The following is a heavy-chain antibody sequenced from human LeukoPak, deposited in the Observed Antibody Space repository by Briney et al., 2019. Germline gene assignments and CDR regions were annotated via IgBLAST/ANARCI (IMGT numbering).Heavy chain of an antibody. D-gene: IGHD2-2*01. CDR3: ARGFDIVVVPAALGPRRYWFDT. CDR1: GYTFTSYD. CDR2: MNPNSGNT. V-gene: IGHV1-8*01. J-gene: IGHJ5*02. Sequence: ASVKVSCKASGYTFTSYDINWVRQATGQGLEWMGWMNPNSGNTGYAQKFQGRVTMTRNTSISTAYMELSSLRSEDTAVYYCARGFDIVVVPAALGPRRYWFDTWGQGTLVTVSS.